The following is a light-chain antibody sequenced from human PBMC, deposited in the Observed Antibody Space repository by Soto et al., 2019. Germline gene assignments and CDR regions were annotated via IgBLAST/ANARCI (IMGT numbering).Light chain of an antibody. CDR3: AAWDDRLNGVV. CDR2: SND. J-gene: IGLJ2*01. CDR1: STNIGSNA. Sequence: QSVLTQPPSASGTPGQRVTISCSGGSTNIGSNAVSWYQQLPGTAPKLLMYSNDQRPSGVPDRFSGSKSGTSASLAISRPQSEEEADYYCAAWDDRLNGVVFGGGTKLTVL. V-gene: IGLV1-44*01.